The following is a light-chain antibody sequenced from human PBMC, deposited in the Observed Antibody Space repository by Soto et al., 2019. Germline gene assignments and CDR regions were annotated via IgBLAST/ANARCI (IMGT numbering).Light chain of an antibody. CDR3: QQLNSYVFT. J-gene: IGKJ3*01. V-gene: IGKV1-39*01. Sequence: DIQMTQSPSSLPASAGDRVTVTCRASQSIRGYLNWYQHKPGTAPKLLIFAASRLQTGVPLRFSGSGSGTDFTLSISSLQPEDFATYYCQQLNSYVFTFGPGTKVDL. CDR2: AAS. CDR1: QSIRGY.